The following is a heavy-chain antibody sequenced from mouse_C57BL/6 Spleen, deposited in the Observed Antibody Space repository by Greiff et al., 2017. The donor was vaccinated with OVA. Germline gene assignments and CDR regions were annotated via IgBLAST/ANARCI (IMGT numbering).Heavy chain of an antibody. D-gene: IGHD2-3*01. V-gene: IGHV1-82*01. Sequence: QVQLQQSGPELVKPGASVKISCKASGYAFSSSWMNWVKQRPGTGLEWIGRIYPGDGDTNYNGKFKGKATLTADKSSSTAYMQRSSLTSEDSAVYFCAREGHDGYPFDYGGQGTTLTVSS. CDR3: AREGHDGYPFDY. CDR2: IYPGDGDT. J-gene: IGHJ2*01. CDR1: GYAFSSSW.